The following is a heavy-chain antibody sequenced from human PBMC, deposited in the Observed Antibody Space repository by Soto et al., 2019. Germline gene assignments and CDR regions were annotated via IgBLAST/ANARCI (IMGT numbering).Heavy chain of an antibody. V-gene: IGHV1-18*01. J-gene: IGHJ5*02. CDR1: GYTFSNYG. D-gene: IGHD2-2*01. CDR3: ARVVPGAEAWFGP. Sequence: QVQLVQSGGEVKRPGASVKVSCKPSGYTFSNYGITWVRQAPGQPLEWLGWISLYSDGANYAQKFQGRVSMTTDTSTTTAYMELMSLRSDDTAVYYCARVVPGAEAWFGPWGQGTLVTVSS. CDR2: ISLYSDGA.